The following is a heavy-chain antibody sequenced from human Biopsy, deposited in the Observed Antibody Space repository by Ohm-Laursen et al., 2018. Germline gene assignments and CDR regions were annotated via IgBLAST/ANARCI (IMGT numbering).Heavy chain of an antibody. Sequence: APVKVSCNASGYTFTGYYMHWVRQAPGQGLEWMGWINPNSGVTNYAQRFQGRVTMTRDTSISTAYMELSRLRSDDTAVYYCARDPRYGYGSYFDYWGQGTLVAVSS. D-gene: IGHD3-10*01. CDR1: GYTFTGYY. CDR3: ARDPRYGYGSYFDY. J-gene: IGHJ4*02. V-gene: IGHV1-2*02. CDR2: INPNSGVT.